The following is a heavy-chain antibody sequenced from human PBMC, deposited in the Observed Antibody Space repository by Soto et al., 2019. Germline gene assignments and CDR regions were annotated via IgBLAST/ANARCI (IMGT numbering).Heavy chain of an antibody. CDR3: ALQRPYSGYDYFID. CDR2: ISASGGST. CDR1: GFTFASYA. Sequence: GGSLRLSCAASGFTFASYAMNWVRQAPGKGLEWVSGISASGGSTYYADSVKGRFTISRDNSKNTLYLQMNSLRAEDTAVYYCALQRPYSGYDYFIDWGQGTLFTVSS. J-gene: IGHJ4*02. V-gene: IGHV3-23*01. D-gene: IGHD5-12*01.